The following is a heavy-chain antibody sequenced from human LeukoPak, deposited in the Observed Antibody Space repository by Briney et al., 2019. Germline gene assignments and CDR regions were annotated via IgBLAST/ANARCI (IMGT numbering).Heavy chain of an antibody. V-gene: IGHV3-23*01. CDR2: ISGSGGST. Sequence: GGSLRLTCAASGFTFSSYAMSWVRQAPGKGLEWVSVISGSGGSTYYADSVKGRFTISRDNSKNTLYLQTNSLRAEDTAVYYCAKGESSGWYSAPLGLDYWGQRALVTVSS. CDR1: GFTFSSYA. D-gene: IGHD6-19*01. J-gene: IGHJ4*02. CDR3: AKGESSGWYSAPLGLDY.